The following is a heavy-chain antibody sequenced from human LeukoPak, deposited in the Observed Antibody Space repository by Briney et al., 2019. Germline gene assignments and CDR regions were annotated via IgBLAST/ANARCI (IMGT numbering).Heavy chain of an antibody. J-gene: IGHJ6*03. CDR1: GGSISSGSYY. Sequence: NSSETLSLTCTVSGGSISSGSYYWSWIRQPAGKGLEWIGRIYTSGSTNYNPSLKSRVTISVDTSKNQFSLKLSSVTAADTAVYYCARIGIAAAGTISYYYYMDVWGKRTTVTVSS. CDR3: ARIGIAAAGTISYYYYMDV. CDR2: IYTSGST. D-gene: IGHD6-13*01. V-gene: IGHV4-61*02.